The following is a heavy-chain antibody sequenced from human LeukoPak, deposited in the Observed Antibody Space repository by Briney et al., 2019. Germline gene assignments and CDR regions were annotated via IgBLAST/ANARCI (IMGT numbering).Heavy chain of an antibody. D-gene: IGHD5-12*01. CDR1: GFTFSSYE. CDR2: ISSSGSTI. CDR3: ARGGYSGYDKNFDY. Sequence: GGSLRLSCAASGFTFSSYEMNWVRQAPGKGLEWVSYISSSGSTIYCADSVKGRFTISRDNAKNSLYLQMNSLRAEDTAVYYCARGGYSGYDKNFDYWGQGTLVTVSS. V-gene: IGHV3-48*03. J-gene: IGHJ4*02.